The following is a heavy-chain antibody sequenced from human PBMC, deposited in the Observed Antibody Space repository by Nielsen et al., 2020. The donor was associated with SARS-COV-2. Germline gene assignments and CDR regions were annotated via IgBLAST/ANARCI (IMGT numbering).Heavy chain of an antibody. CDR3: AKDHHYSGRSFDY. Sequence: GESLKISCAASGLIFSSSWMVWVRQAPGKGLEWVAFIRYDGSRQYYADSVKGRFTISRDNSKNTLYLQINSLRAEDTAVFYCAKDHHYSGRSFDYWGQGTLVTVSS. CDR2: IRYDGSRQ. V-gene: IGHV3-30*02. CDR1: GLIFSSSW. J-gene: IGHJ4*02. D-gene: IGHD1-26*01.